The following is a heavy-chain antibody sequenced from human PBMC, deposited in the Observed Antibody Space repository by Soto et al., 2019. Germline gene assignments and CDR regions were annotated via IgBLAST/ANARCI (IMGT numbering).Heavy chain of an antibody. CDR1: GFTFSSYA. D-gene: IGHD6-6*01. Sequence: GGSLRLSCAASGFTFSSYAMHWVRQAPGKGLEWVAVISYDGSNKYYADSVKGRFTISRDNSKNTLYLQMNSLRAEDTAVYYCARDAYSSSSMGFDYWGQGTLVTVSS. CDR3: ARDAYSSSSMGFDY. V-gene: IGHV3-30-3*01. J-gene: IGHJ4*02. CDR2: ISYDGSNK.